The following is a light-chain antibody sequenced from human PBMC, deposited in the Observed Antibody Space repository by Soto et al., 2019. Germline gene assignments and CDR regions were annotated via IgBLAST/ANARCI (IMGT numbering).Light chain of an antibody. CDR1: QSISTF. J-gene: IGKJ1*01. V-gene: IGKV1-39*01. CDR2: AAS. CDR3: QQSYYAPPT. Sequence: DIQMTQSPSSLSASVGDRVTITCRASQSISTFLNWYQQKPGKAPKLLIYAASSLQSGVPSRFSGSASGTGFTLTISSLQPEDFATYYCQQSYYAPPTFGQGTKVEIK.